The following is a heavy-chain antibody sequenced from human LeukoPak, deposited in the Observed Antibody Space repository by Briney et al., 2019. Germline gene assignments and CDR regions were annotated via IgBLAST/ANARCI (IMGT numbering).Heavy chain of an antibody. J-gene: IGHJ4*02. D-gene: IGHD6-19*01. Sequence: GGSLRLSCAASGFTFSNYDMHWVRQAPGKGLEWVTFIRYDGSNKYYADSVKGRFTISRDNSKNTLYLQMNSLRAEDTAVYYCAKDHYSSSSSTFEYWGQGTLVTVSS. CDR2: IRYDGSNK. CDR3: AKDHYSSSSSTFEY. V-gene: IGHV3-30*02. CDR1: GFTFSNYD.